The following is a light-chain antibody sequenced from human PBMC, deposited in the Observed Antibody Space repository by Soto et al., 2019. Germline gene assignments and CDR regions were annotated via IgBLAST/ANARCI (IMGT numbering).Light chain of an antibody. J-gene: IGKJ1*01. CDR3: QLYNSYSEA. CDR2: KAS. V-gene: IGKV1-5*03. CDR1: QTISSW. Sequence: DIQMTQSPSTLSGSVGDRATITCRASQTISSWLAWYQQKPGKAPKLLIYKASTLKSGVPSRFSGSGSGTEFTLTISSLQPDDFATYYCQLYNSYSEAFGPGTQVEIK.